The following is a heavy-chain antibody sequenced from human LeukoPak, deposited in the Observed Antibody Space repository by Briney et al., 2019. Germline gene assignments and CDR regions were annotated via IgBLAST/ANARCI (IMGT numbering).Heavy chain of an antibody. CDR1: GFTFSIYG. CDR2: IRYDGSEK. J-gene: IGHJ2*01. D-gene: IGHD5-24*01. V-gene: IGHV3-30*02. CDR3: ARSTRARYFDL. Sequence: RGSLRLSCAASGFTFSIYGMHWVRQAPGKGLEWVAYIRYDGSEKYYAESLKGRFTISGDNSKNTLYLQMNSLRAEDTALYYCARSTRARYFDLWGRGTLATVSS.